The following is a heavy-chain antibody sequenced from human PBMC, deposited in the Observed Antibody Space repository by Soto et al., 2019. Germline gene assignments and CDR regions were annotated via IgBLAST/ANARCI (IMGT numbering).Heavy chain of an antibody. CDR1: GFTFSDNY. CDR2: ISQSGSAI. Sequence: GGSLRLSCAASGFTFSDNYMGWIRQAPGKGLEWVSYISQSGSAISYADSVKGRFTISRDNANKSLYLQLNSLRGDDTAVYFCARGGDVYNVGTKYLDYWGQGVQVTVSS. J-gene: IGHJ4*02. D-gene: IGHD1-26*01. V-gene: IGHV3-11*01. CDR3: ARGGDVYNVGTKYLDY.